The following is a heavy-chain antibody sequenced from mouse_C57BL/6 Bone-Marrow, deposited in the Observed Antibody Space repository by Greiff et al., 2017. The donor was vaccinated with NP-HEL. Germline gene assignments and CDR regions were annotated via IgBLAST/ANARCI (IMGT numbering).Heavy chain of an antibody. D-gene: IGHD2-1*01. CDR2: ISDGGSYT. J-gene: IGHJ3*01. CDR1: GFTFSSYA. Sequence: EVQLVESGGGLVKPGGSLKLSCAASGFTFSSYAMSWVRQTPEKRLEWVATISDGGSYTYYPDNVKGRFTISRDNAKNNLYLQMSHLKSEDTAMYYCARDGEGIYYGNNAYWGQGTLVTVSA. V-gene: IGHV5-4*01. CDR3: ARDGEGIYYGNNAY.